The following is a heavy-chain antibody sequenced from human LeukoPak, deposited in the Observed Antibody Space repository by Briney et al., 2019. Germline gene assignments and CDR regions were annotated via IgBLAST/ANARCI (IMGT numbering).Heavy chain of an antibody. V-gene: IGHV4-59*01. Sequence: SETLSLTCTVSGGSISSYYWSWIRQPPGKGLEWIGYIYYSGSTNYNPSLKSRVTISVDTSKNQFSLKLSSVTAADTAVYYCARTTYDILTGYSPYYFDYRGQGTLVTVSS. CDR2: IYYSGST. CDR3: ARTTYDILTGYSPYYFDY. J-gene: IGHJ4*02. D-gene: IGHD3-9*01. CDR1: GGSISSYY.